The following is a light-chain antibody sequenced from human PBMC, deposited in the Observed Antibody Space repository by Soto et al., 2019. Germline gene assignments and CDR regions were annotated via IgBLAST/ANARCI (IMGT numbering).Light chain of an antibody. J-gene: IGKJ4*01. V-gene: IGKV3D-15*01. CDR2: GAS. Sequence: EVVLTQSPATLSVSPGERATLTCRARASVGSNLAWYQQNLGQPPRLLIDGASTRATGVPARFSGSGSATHFTLTISRLQSEDFGFYYCQQYKRWPVAFGGGTKVDIK. CDR3: QQYKRWPVA. CDR1: ASVGSN.